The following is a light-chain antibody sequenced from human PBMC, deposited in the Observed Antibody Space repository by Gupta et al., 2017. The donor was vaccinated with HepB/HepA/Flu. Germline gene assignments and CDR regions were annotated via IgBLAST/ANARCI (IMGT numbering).Light chain of an antibody. J-gene: IGLJ3*02. V-gene: IGLV1-44*01. CDR3: ESSDDNLFGPM. Sequence: QPRLTQPPSASGTPGQRVTISCSGSSSNIGSNTVNWYQQLPATAPKLLIYSNNKRPSGVPDRFSGSKSGTSASLAISGLQSEDEADYYCESSDDNLFGPMFGGGTKLTVL. CDR1: SSNIGSNT. CDR2: SNN.